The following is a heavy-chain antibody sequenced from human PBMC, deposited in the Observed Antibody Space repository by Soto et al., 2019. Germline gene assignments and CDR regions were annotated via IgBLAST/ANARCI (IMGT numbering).Heavy chain of an antibody. J-gene: IGHJ4*02. Sequence: VQVVASGGGLVQPGRSLRLSCAVSGFRFEQYVMHWVRQAPGKGLECVSTVSPTGDTVDYADSVEGRFTVSRDNAKNSLYLQMNSLKCDVTAFYYFLKDAPNCSIDDWGQGTLVTVSS. CDR1: GFRFEQYV. CDR2: VSPTGDTV. V-gene: IGHV3-9*01. D-gene: IGHD3-10*02. CDR3: LKDAPNCSIDD.